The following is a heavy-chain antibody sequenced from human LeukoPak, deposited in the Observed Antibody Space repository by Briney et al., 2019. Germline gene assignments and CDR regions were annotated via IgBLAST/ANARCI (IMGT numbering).Heavy chain of an antibody. Sequence: SETLSLTCTVSGGSISSYYWSWIRQPPGKGLEWIGYIYYSGSTNYNPSLKSRVTISVDTSKNQFSLKLSSVTAADTAVYYCARHEEPRRVYYYGMDVWGQGTTVTVSS. CDR3: ARHEEPRRVYYYGMDV. CDR1: GGSISSYY. CDR2: IYYSGST. J-gene: IGHJ6*02. V-gene: IGHV4-59*08. D-gene: IGHD1-14*01.